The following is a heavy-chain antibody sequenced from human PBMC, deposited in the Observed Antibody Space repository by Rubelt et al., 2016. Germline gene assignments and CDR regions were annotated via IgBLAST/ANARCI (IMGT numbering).Heavy chain of an antibody. CDR3: ARGRGGLVDY. CDR1: GYSFTTYY. D-gene: IGHD2-15*01. CDR2: ISIYNGNT. J-gene: IGHJ4*02. V-gene: IGHV1-18*04. Sequence: GASVKISCKASGYSFTTYYMHWVRQAPGQGLEWMGWISIYNGNTNYAQKLQGRVTMTTDTSTNTAYMELRSLRSDDTAVYYCARGRGGLVDYWGQGTLVTVSA.